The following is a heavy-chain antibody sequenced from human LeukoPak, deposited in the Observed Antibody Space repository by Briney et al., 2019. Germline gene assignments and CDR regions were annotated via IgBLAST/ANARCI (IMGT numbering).Heavy chain of an antibody. Sequence: SETLSLSCAVYGGSFSGYYWSWICQPPGKGLEWIGEINHSGSTNYNPSLKSRVTISVDTSKNQFSLKLSSVTAADTAVYYCARSPVVVAARWFDPWGRGTLVTVSS. V-gene: IGHV4-34*01. CDR2: INHSGST. CDR1: GGSFSGYY. D-gene: IGHD2-15*01. J-gene: IGHJ5*02. CDR3: ARSPVVVAARWFDP.